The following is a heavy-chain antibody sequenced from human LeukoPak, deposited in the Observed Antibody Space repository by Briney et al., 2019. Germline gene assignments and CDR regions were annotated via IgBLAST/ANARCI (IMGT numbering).Heavy chain of an antibody. Sequence: SVKVSCKASGGTFSSYAISWVRQAPGQGLEWMGGIIPIFGTANYAQKFQGRVTITADESTSTAYMELSSLRSEDTAVYYCASPIYYGSGSFGYWGQGTLVTVSS. CDR3: ASPIYYGSGSFGY. J-gene: IGHJ4*02. CDR2: IIPIFGTA. CDR1: GGTFSSYA. V-gene: IGHV1-69*01. D-gene: IGHD3-10*01.